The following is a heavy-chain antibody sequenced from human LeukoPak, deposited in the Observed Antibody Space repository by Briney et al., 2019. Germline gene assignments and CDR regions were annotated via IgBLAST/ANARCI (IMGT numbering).Heavy chain of an antibody. Sequence: GESLKISCKGFGYSFTNYWIGWVRQMPGKGLEWMGIIYPNDSHTRYSPSFQGHVTISADRSINTAYLQWSSLKASDTAMFYCARRDGAHHLGYDFWGQGTLVTVSS. CDR3: ARRDGAHHLGYDF. CDR1: GYSFTNYW. V-gene: IGHV5-51*01. J-gene: IGHJ4*02. D-gene: IGHD4-17*01. CDR2: IYPNDSHT.